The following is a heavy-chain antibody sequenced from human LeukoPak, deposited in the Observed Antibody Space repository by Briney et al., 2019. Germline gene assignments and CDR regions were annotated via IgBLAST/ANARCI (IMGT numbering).Heavy chain of an antibody. CDR2: IRYDGSNK. J-gene: IGHJ4*02. D-gene: IGHD2-15*01. CDR1: GFTFSSYG. V-gene: IGHV3-30*02. CDR3: AKKSCSGGSCSIDY. Sequence: GGSLRLPCAASGFTFSSYGMHWVRQAPGKGLEWVAFIRYDGSNKYYADSVKGRFTISRDNSKNTLYLQMNSLRAEDTAVYYCAKKSCSGGSCSIDYWGQGTLVTVST.